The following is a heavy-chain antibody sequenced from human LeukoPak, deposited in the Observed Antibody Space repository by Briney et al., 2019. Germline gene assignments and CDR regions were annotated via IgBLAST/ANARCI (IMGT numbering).Heavy chain of an antibody. Sequence: ASVKVSCKASGYTFTGYYMHWVRQAPGQGVEWMGWINPNSGGTNYAQKFQGRVTMTRNTSISTAYMELSRLISDDTAVYYCARDIVVPADDRNWFDPWGQGTLVTVSS. V-gene: IGHV1-2*02. CDR2: INPNSGGT. J-gene: IGHJ5*02. CDR1: GYTFTGYY. D-gene: IGHD2-2*01. CDR3: ARDIVVPADDRNWFDP.